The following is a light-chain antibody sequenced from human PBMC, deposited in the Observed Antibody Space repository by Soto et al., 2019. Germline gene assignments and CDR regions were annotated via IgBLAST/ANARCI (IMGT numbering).Light chain of an antibody. J-gene: IGLJ1*01. CDR2: DVN. CDR1: STDVDGYDY. Sequence: QPALTQPASGSGSHGQSSSISCTEASTDVDGYDYVSWYQQHPGQAPKLMIYDVNNRPSGVSYRFSGSKSGDTASLTISGLQAEDDADYYCSSYTSSAPFYVFGTGTKVTVL. V-gene: IGLV2-14*03. CDR3: SSYTSSAPFYV.